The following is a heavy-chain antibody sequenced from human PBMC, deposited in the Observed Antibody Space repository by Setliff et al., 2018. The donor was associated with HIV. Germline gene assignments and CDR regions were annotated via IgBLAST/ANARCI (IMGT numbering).Heavy chain of an antibody. D-gene: IGHD6-13*01. Sequence: KPSETLSLTCTVSGGSISSGRNYWSWIRQTAGKGLEWIGRIYTSGSIHYNPSLKSRVTISVDTSKNQFSLKVSSVNAPDMAVYFCSREDGEYTSSLRWFDPWGQGTQVTVSS. CDR2: IYTSGSI. J-gene: IGHJ5*02. CDR3: SREDGEYTSSLRWFDP. V-gene: IGHV4-61*02. CDR1: GGSISSGRNY.